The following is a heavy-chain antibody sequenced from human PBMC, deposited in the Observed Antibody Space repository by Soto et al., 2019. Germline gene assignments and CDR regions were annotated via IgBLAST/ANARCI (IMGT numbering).Heavy chain of an antibody. J-gene: IGHJ5*02. Sequence: SETLSLTCAVFGGSFSGYYWSWIRQPPGKGLEWIGEINHSGSTNYNPSLRSRVTISVDTSKNQFSLKLSSVTAADTAVYYCATGEMRTTETGCWFDLWGEGTLVTVSS. V-gene: IGHV4-34*01. CDR2: INHSGST. CDR1: GGSFSGYY. CDR3: ATGEMRTTETGCWFDL. D-gene: IGHD1-1*01.